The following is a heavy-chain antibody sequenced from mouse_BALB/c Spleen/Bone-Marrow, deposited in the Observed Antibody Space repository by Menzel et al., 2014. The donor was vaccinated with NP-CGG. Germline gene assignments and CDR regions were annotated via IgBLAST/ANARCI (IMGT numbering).Heavy chain of an antibody. Sequence: LVESGASVKISCKTSGYTFTEYTMHWVKQSYGKSLEWIGGINPNNGGTSYNQKFKGKATLTVDKSSSTAYMELRSLTSEDSAVYYRARNYRYDGSWFAYWGQGTLVTVSA. J-gene: IGHJ3*01. CDR1: GYTFTEYT. D-gene: IGHD2-14*01. CDR3: ARNYRYDGSWFAY. V-gene: IGHV1-18*01. CDR2: INPNNGGT.